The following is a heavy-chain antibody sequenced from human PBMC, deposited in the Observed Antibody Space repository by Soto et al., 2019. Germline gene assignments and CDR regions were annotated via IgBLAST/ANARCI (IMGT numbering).Heavy chain of an antibody. CDR3: ARAELVAYCGGDCYSGIY. D-gene: IGHD2-21*02. J-gene: IGHJ4*02. CDR1: GYTFTSYG. Sequence: QVQLVQSGAEVKKPGASVKVSCKASGYTFTSYGISWVRQAPGQGLEWMGWISAYNGNTNYAQKLQGRVTMTTDTSTSTAYMELRSLRSDDTAVYYCARAELVAYCGGDCYSGIYWGQGTLVTVSS. CDR2: ISAYNGNT. V-gene: IGHV1-18*01.